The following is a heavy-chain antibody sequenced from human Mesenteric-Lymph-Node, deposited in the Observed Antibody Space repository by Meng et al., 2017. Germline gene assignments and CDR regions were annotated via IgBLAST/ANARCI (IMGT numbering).Heavy chain of an antibody. CDR1: GFTVSSNY. V-gene: IGHV3-11*04. J-gene: IGHJ6*02. Sequence: LKISCAASGFTVSSNYMSWVRQAPGKGLEWVSYISSSGSTIYYADSVKGRFTISRDNAKNSLYLQMNSLRAEDTAVYYCARDGRATVTTSSYYYGMDVWGQGTTVTVSS. CDR2: ISSSGSTI. CDR3: ARDGRATVTTSSYYYGMDV. D-gene: IGHD4-17*01.